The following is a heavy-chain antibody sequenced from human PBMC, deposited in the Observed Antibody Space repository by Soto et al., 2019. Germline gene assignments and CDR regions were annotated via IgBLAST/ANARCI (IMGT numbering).Heavy chain of an antibody. J-gene: IGHJ6*02. CDR2: INSDGSST. Sequence: GGSLRLSCAASGFTFSSYWMHWVRQAPGKGLVWVSRINSDGSSTSYADSVKGRFTISRDNAKNTLYLQMNSLRAEDTAVYYCARATKPDYCSGGSCYSYYYYGMDVWGQGTTVTVSS. D-gene: IGHD2-15*01. CDR3: ARATKPDYCSGGSCYSYYYYGMDV. V-gene: IGHV3-74*01. CDR1: GFTFSSYW.